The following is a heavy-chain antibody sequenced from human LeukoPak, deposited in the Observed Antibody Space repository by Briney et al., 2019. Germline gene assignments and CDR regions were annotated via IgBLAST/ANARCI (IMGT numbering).Heavy chain of an antibody. CDR3: ARYSYFDWLFHYYGMDV. CDR2: MNPNSGNT. D-gene: IGHD3-9*01. V-gene: IGHV1-8*01. CDR1: GYTFTSYD. J-gene: IGHJ6*02. Sequence: GASVKVSCKASGYTFTSYDINWVRQATGQGLEWMGWMNPNSGNTGYAQKFQGRVTMTRNTSISTAYMELSSLRSEDTAVYYCARYSYFDWLFHYYGMDVWGQGTTVTVSS.